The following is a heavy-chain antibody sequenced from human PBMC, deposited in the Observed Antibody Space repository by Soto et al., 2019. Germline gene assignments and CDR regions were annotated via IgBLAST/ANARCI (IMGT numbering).Heavy chain of an antibody. Sequence: QVQLVQSGAEVKKPGSSVKVSCKASGGTFSSYAISWVRQAPGQGLEWMGGIIPIFGTANYAQKFRGRVTITADESTSTAYMELSSLRSEDTAVYYCARDPSSGWYGWNAFDIWGQGTMVTVSS. V-gene: IGHV1-69*01. CDR1: GGTFSSYA. CDR3: ARDPSSGWYGWNAFDI. J-gene: IGHJ3*02. CDR2: IIPIFGTA. D-gene: IGHD6-19*01.